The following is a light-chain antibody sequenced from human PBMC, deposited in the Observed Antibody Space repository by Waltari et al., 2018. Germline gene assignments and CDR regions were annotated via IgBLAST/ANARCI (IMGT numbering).Light chain of an antibody. J-gene: IGKJ1*01. CDR1: QSVRNNF. CDR2: GAS. Sequence: IVLPQSPGTLSLSPGETATLSCRASQSVRNNFLAWYQQKPDQAPRLLVYGASSRASGIPDRFSGSGSGTDFALTINRLEPEDFATYYCQEYATSVRTFGPGTKVEIK. CDR3: QEYATSVRT. V-gene: IGKV3-20*01.